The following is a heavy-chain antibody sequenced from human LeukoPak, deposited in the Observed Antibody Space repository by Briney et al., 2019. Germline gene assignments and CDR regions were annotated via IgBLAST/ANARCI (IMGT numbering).Heavy chain of an antibody. D-gene: IGHD3-10*01. Sequence: GGSLRLSCAASGFTFISYGMHWVRQAPGKGLEWVANIKQDGSEKYYVDSVKGRFTISRDNAKNSLYLQMNSLRAEDTAVYYCAREGSLGFGELLYFSSLYYYYMDVWGKGTTVTVSS. CDR2: IKQDGSEK. J-gene: IGHJ6*03. CDR1: GFTFISYG. CDR3: AREGSLGFGELLYFSSLYYYYMDV. V-gene: IGHV3-7*01.